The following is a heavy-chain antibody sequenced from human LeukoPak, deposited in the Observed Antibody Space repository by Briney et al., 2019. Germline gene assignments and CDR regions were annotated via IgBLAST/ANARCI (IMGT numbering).Heavy chain of an antibody. CDR3: ARDNMISGVGAVELDY. CDR2: IYPGNSDT. J-gene: IGHJ4*02. Sequence: GESLKISCKGSGYTFTNYWIAWVRQMPGKGQEWMAMIYPGNSDTRYSPSFQGQVTISADKSISTAYLQWRSLMASDTAMYYCARDNMISGVGAVELDYWGQGTLVTVSS. V-gene: IGHV5-51*01. D-gene: IGHD3-22*01. CDR1: GYTFTNYW.